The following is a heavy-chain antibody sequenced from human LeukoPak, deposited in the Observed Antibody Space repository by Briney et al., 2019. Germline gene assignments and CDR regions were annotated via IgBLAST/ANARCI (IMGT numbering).Heavy chain of an antibody. CDR2: IYYSGST. J-gene: IGHJ3*02. V-gene: IGHV4-59*08. CDR1: GGSISSYY. D-gene: IGHD6-19*01. Sequence: QTSETLSLTCTVSGGSISSYYWSWIRQPPGKGLEWIGYIYYSGSTNYSPSLKSRVTISVDTSKNQFSLKLSSVTAADTAVYYCARQQWLVPVHAFDIWGQGTMVTVSS. CDR3: ARQQWLVPVHAFDI.